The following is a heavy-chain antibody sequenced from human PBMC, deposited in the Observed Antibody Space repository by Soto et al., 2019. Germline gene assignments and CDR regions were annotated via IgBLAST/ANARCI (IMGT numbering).Heavy chain of an antibody. J-gene: IGHJ4*02. D-gene: IGHD3-22*01. V-gene: IGHV1-3*01. CDR2: INAGNGNT. CDR1: GSTFTSYA. CDR3: ARSSYGSSGYYLYYFDY. Sequence: GASVKVSCKASGSTFTSYAMHWVRQAPGQRLEWMGWINAGNGNTKYSQKFQGRVTITRDTSASTAYMELSSLRSEDTAVYYCARSSYGSSGYYLYYFDYWGQGTLVTVSS.